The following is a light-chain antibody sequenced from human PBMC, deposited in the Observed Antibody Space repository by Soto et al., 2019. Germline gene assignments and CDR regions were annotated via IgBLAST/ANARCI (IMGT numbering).Light chain of an antibody. V-gene: IGLV2-14*03. Sequence: ALTQPASVSGSPGQSITISCSGTSSDIGSYNHVAWYQQFPGKSPKLMIYAVSDRPPGVSARFSGSKSGITASLTISGLQTEDEADYYCISYTDRQSYLFGTGTKVTVL. J-gene: IGLJ1*01. CDR1: SSDIGSYNH. CDR3: ISYTDRQSYL. CDR2: AVS.